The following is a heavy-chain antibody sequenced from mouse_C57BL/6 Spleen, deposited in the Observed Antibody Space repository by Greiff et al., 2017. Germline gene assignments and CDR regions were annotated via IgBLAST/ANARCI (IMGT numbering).Heavy chain of an antibody. D-gene: IGHD2-3*01. Sequence: QVQLQQSGPELVKPGASVKISCKASGYAFSSSWMNWVKQRPGKGLEWIGRIYPGDGDTNYNGKFKGKATLTADKSSSTAYMQLSSRTSEDSAVYFCARWGDGYYAWFAYWGQGTLVTVSA. CDR2: IYPGDGDT. CDR1: GYAFSSSW. J-gene: IGHJ3*01. V-gene: IGHV1-82*01. CDR3: ARWGDGYYAWFAY.